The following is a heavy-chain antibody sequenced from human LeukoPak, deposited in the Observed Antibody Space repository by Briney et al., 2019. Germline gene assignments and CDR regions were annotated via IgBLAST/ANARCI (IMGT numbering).Heavy chain of an antibody. CDR2: LGARGDI. CDR3: TKRGPGPVAGSYDF. CDR1: GFTFSDYA. J-gene: IGHJ4*02. Sequence: GGSLRLSCVGSGFTFSDYAMNWVRQTPGKGLGWISSLGARGDIFYADSVQGRFTISRDNSNNAAHLQMNSLRPEDTAIYYCTKRGPGPVAGSYDFWGQGTLVTVSS. D-gene: IGHD6-19*01. V-gene: IGHV3-23*01.